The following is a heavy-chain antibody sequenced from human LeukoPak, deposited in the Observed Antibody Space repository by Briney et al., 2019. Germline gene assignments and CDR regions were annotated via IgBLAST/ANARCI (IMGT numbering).Heavy chain of an antibody. CDR1: GFTFSNYA. Sequence: PGGSLRLSCAASGFTFSNYAMNWVRQSPGKGLEWVSGVSGSDSYTYFADSVKGRFTISRDNSRNTLYLQMNSLRPEDTALYYCACDLFSLGDTADNWFDLWGQGTLVTVSS. CDR3: ACDLFSLGDTADNWFDL. D-gene: IGHD2-21*02. J-gene: IGHJ5*02. CDR2: VSGSDSYT. V-gene: IGHV3-23*01.